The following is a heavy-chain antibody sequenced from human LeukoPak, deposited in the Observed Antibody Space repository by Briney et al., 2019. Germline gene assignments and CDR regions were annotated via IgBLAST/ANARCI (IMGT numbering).Heavy chain of an antibody. CDR1: GYSFTSYW. CDR3: ATAGYSSGPEAVDI. CDR2: INPGDSNT. Sequence: GESLKISCKGSGYSFTSYWIGWVRQMPGKGLEWMGFINPGDSNTRHSPSLQGHVSISADKSISTAYLQWSSLEASDTAIYYCATAGYSSGPEAVDIWGQGTMVTVSS. J-gene: IGHJ3*02. V-gene: IGHV5-51*01. D-gene: IGHD6-19*01.